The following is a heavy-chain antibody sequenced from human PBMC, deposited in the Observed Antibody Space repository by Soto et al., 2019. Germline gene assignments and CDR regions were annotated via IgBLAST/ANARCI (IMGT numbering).Heavy chain of an antibody. Sequence: EVQLVESGGGLVQPGGSLRLSCAASGFTFSAYDMHWVRQAPGKGLEWVSAIGTRHDAYYPDSVRGRFTISRENAKNSLYLQMNSLRAGDTAVYFCARQASYWHGGGGWFDPWGQGTLVTVSS. D-gene: IGHD2-8*02. V-gene: IGHV3-13*01. CDR3: ARQASYWHGGGGWFDP. CDR2: IGTRHDA. CDR1: GFTFSAYD. J-gene: IGHJ5*02.